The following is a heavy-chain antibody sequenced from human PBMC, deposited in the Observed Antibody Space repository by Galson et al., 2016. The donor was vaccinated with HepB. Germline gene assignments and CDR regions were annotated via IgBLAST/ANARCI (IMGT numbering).Heavy chain of an antibody. D-gene: IGHD7-27*01. CDR1: GFTLNSYE. V-gene: IGHV3-48*03. Sequence: SLRLSCAASGFTLNSYEMNWVRQAPGKGLGWVSYISSGGGTISYADSVKGRFTISRENSKNSLYLQMSSLRAEDTAVYYCARVRRTRGYVTGATWLYCDYWGQGTLVTVSS. CDR2: ISSGGGTI. CDR3: ARVRRTRGYVTGATWLYCDY. J-gene: IGHJ4*02.